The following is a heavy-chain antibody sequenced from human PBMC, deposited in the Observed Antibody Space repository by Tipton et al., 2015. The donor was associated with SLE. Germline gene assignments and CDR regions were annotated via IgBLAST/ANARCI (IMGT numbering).Heavy chain of an antibody. Sequence: TLSLTCTVSGASITDTSYYWVWLRQSPGKGLLWLGTIHYTGKTYYNSSLKSRVTISVDTSENRFSLKLSSVTAADTAVYYCARSSGFLEWQFDYWGQGMLVTVSS. CDR3: ARSSGFLEWQFDY. V-gene: IGHV4-39*01. J-gene: IGHJ4*02. CDR2: IHYTGKT. CDR1: GASITDTSYY. D-gene: IGHD3-3*01.